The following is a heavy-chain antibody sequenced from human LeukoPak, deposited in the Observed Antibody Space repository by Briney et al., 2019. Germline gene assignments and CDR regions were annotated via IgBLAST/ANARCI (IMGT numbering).Heavy chain of an antibody. D-gene: IGHD4-17*01. CDR1: GFTFSRHW. CDR2: INSDGSIT. Sequence: GGSLRLSCAAPGFTFSRHWMHWVRQAPGKGLVWVSGINSDGSITTYADSVKGRFTISRDNAKNTMYLRMNSLRAEDTAVYYCARGFSTVTTDWGQGTLVTVSS. J-gene: IGHJ4*02. V-gene: IGHV3-74*01. CDR3: ARGFSTVTTD.